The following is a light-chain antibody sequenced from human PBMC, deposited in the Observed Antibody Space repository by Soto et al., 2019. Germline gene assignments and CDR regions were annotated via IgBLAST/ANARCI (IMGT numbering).Light chain of an antibody. CDR2: ATS. Sequence: DIHLTQSPSTLSASVGDRVTITCRASQSISILLVWYQQKPGKAPNLLIYATSTLETGVPSRFSGSGSGTEFTLTISSLQPDDSATYYCQHYNDFSWTFGQGTKVEIK. V-gene: IGKV1-5*03. J-gene: IGKJ1*01. CDR3: QHYNDFSWT. CDR1: QSISIL.